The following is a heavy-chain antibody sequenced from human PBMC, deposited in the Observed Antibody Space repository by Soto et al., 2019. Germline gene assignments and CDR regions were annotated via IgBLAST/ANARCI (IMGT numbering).Heavy chain of an antibody. Sequence: SGGGLEQRGGSLRLSCAASGFTFSSYAMSWVRQAPGKGLEWVSAISDSGDKTYYADSVKGRFTVSRDNSKNTLYLQMNSLRAEDTAVYFCAKDPNDYDSSAYYVDYWGRGTLVTVSS. CDR3: AKDPNDYDSSAYYVDY. D-gene: IGHD3-22*01. J-gene: IGHJ4*02. CDR2: ISDSGDKT. V-gene: IGHV3-23*01. CDR1: GFTFSSYA.